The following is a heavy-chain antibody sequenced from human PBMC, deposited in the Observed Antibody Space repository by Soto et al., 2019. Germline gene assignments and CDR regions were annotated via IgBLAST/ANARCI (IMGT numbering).Heavy chain of an antibody. V-gene: IGHV1-18*01. CDR3: ASMAFEDWNSHGY. CDR2: ISAYNGNT. J-gene: IGHJ4*02. CDR1: GYTFTSYG. Sequence: SVEVSCKDSGYTFTSYGISWVRQAPGQGLEWMGWISAYNGNTNYAQKLQGRATMTTDTSTSTAYMELRSLRSDDTAVYYCASMAFEDWNSHGYWGQGALVTVSS. D-gene: IGHD1-7*01.